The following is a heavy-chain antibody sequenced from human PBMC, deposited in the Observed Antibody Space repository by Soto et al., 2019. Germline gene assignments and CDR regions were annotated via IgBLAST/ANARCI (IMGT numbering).Heavy chain of an antibody. CDR1: GFTFSSYS. Sequence: KPGGSLRLSCAASGFTFSSYSMNWVRQAPGKGLEWVSSISSSSSYIYYADSVKGRFTISRDNAKNSLYLQMNSLRAEDTAVYYCAKDIRRLAPIAVAEPSFDYWGQGTLVTISS. D-gene: IGHD6-19*01. CDR3: AKDIRRLAPIAVAEPSFDY. V-gene: IGHV3-21*04. CDR2: ISSSSSYI. J-gene: IGHJ4*02.